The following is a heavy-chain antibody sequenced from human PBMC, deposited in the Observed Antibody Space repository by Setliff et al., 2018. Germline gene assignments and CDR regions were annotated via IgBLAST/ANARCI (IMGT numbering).Heavy chain of an antibody. CDR3: ARDGVPPLNYNFWSGNFEF. Sequence: PGGSLRLSCAASGFTLARFAMHWVRQAPGKGLEWVAVISYDGINKYYADSVKGRFTISRDNSKNTLYLQMNSLRVEDTAVYYCARDGVPPLNYNFWSGNFEFWGQGTLVTVSS. CDR2: ISYDGINK. D-gene: IGHD3-3*01. CDR1: GFTLARFA. J-gene: IGHJ4*02. V-gene: IGHV3-30*01.